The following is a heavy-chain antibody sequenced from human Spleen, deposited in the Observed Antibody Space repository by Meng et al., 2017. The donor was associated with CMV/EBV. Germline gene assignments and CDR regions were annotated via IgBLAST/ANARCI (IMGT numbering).Heavy chain of an antibody. V-gene: IGHV3-15*01. CDR2: IKSKTDGGTT. Sequence: GGSLRLSCAASGFTFRNYWMHWVRQAPGKGLEWVGRIKSKTDGGTTDYAAPVKGRFTISRDDSKNTLYLQMNSLKTEDTAVYYCTTVPPTYYDFWSGFPNYYYYYGMDVWGQGTTVTVSS. J-gene: IGHJ6*02. CDR3: TTVPPTYYDFWSGFPNYYYYYGMDV. CDR1: GFTFRNYW. D-gene: IGHD3-3*01.